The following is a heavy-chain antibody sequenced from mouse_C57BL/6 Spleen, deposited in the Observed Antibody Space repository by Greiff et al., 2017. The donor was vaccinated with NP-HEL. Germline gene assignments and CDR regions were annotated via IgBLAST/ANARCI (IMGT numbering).Heavy chain of an antibody. CDR2: INPYNGGT. CDR1: GYTFTDYY. CDR3: ARYDGYYEKSAMDY. D-gene: IGHD2-3*01. Sequence: VQLQQSGPVLVKPGASVKMSCKASGYTFTDYYMNWVKQSHGKSLEWIGVINPYNGGTSYNQKFKGKATLTVDKSSSTAYMELNSLTSEDSAVYYCARYDGYYEKSAMDYWGQGTSVTVSS. J-gene: IGHJ4*01. V-gene: IGHV1-19*01.